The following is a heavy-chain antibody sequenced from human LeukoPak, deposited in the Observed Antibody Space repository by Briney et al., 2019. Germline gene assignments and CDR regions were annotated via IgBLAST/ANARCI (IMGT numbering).Heavy chain of an antibody. CDR1: GFIFGDFD. CDR3: TKQGDDRGGFNSGDWYFDL. J-gene: IGHJ2*01. CDR2: ISWVGGTL. Sequence: GGSLRLSCAASGFIFGDFDIHWVRQPPGKGLEWVSSISWVGGTLDYADSVKGRFTISRDNAKKSLYLQMNSLRAEDTALYYCTKQGDDRGGFNSGDWYFDLWGRGTLVTVSS. D-gene: IGHD3-22*01. V-gene: IGHV3-9*01.